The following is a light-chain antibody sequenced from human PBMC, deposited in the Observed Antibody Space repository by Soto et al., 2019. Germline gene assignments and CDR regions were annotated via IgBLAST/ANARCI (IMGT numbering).Light chain of an antibody. J-gene: IGKJ1*01. CDR3: LQYTNTNNPWM. Sequence: GDRVTITCRASLNIGDSLSWFQQKAGKPPTQLIYGASALQSGVPVRFSGSASGTDFTLTIRNMQREDFATYYCLQYTNTNNPWMFGQGTKVDIK. V-gene: IGKV1-39*01. CDR2: GAS. CDR1: LNIGDS.